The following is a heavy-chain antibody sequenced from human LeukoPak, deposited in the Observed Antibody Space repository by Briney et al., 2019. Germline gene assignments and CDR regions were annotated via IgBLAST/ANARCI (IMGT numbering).Heavy chain of an antibody. V-gene: IGHV4-38-2*02. CDR2: IYHSGST. CDR1: GYSISSGYY. Sequence: ESGPGLVKPSETLSLTCAVSGYSISSGYYWGWIRQPPGKGLEWIGSIYHSGSTYYNPSLKSRVTISVDTSKNQFSLKLSSVTAADTAVYYCARDFCGSGCWFDPWGQGTLVTVSS. D-gene: IGHD6-19*01. CDR3: ARDFCGSGCWFDP. J-gene: IGHJ5*02.